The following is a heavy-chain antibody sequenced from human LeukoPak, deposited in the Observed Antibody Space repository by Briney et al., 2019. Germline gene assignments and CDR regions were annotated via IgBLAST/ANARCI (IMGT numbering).Heavy chain of an antibody. CDR3: ARDHVVPAAIL. J-gene: IGHJ4*02. Sequence: SETLSLTCTVSGGSISSSSYYWGWIRQPPGKGLEWIGSIYYSGSTYYNPSLKSRVTISVDTSKNQFSLKLSSVTAADTAVYYCARDHVVPAAILWGQGTLVTVSS. CDR1: GGSISSSSYY. CDR2: IYYSGST. D-gene: IGHD2-2*01. V-gene: IGHV4-39*07.